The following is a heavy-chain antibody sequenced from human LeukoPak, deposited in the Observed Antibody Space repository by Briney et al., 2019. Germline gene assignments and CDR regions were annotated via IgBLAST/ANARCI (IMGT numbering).Heavy chain of an antibody. CDR1: GDSVSSNSAA. J-gene: IGHJ4*02. D-gene: IGHD3-9*01. V-gene: IGHV6-1*01. CDR3: ARLSTPPASLRYFDWLPDGTVRRLPNYFDY. Sequence: SQTLSLTCAISGDSVSSNSAAWNWIRQSPSRGLEWLGRTYYRSKWYNDYAVSVKSRITINPDTSKNQFSLKLSSVTAADTAVYYCARLSTPPASLRYFDWLPDGTVRRLPNYFDYWGQGTLVTVSS. CDR2: TYYRSKWYN.